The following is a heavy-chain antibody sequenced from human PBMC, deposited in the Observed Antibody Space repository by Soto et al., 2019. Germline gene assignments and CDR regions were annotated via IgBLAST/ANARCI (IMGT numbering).Heavy chain of an antibody. V-gene: IGHV4-34*01. CDR2: INHSGST. J-gene: IGHJ4*02. Sequence: QVQLQQWGAGLLKPSETLSLTCAVYGGSFSGYYWSWIRQPPGKGLEWIGEINHSGSTNYNPSLKSRVTISVDTSQNQFSLKLSSVTAADTAVYYCASRGRGGYYSVGFDYWGQGTLVTVSS. CDR3: ASRGRGGYYSVGFDY. CDR1: GGSFSGYY. D-gene: IGHD3-3*01.